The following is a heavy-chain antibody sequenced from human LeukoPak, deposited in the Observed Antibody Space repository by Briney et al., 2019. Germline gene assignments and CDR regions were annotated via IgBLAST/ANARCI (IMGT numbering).Heavy chain of an antibody. CDR1: GFTFSSYG. V-gene: IGHV3-30*18. CDR2: ISCDGSNK. J-gene: IGHJ4*02. Sequence: GRSLRLSCAASGFTFSSYGMHWVRQAPGKGLEWVAVISCDGSNKYYADSVKGRFTISRDNSKNTLYLQMNSLRAEDTAVYYCAKDLGNYWGQGTLVTVSS. CDR3: AKDLGNY.